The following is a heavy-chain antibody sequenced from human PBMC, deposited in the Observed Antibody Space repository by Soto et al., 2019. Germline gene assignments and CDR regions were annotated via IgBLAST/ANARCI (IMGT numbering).Heavy chain of an antibody. CDR2: ISGSGGST. CDR1: GFTFSSYA. CDR3: AKEGDFWSGSYYYYYMDA. Sequence: PGGSLRLSCAASGFTFSSYAMSWVRQAPGKGLEWVSAISGSGGSTYYTDSVKGRFTISRDNSKNTLYLQMNSLRAEDTAVYYCAKEGDFWSGSYYYYYMDAWGKGTTVTVSS. D-gene: IGHD3-3*01. V-gene: IGHV3-23*01. J-gene: IGHJ6*03.